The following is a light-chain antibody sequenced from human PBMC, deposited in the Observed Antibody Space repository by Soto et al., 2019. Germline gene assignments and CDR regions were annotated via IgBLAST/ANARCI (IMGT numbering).Light chain of an antibody. Sequence: QSALTQPASVSGSPGQSITISCTGISSDVGGSNFVSWYQQHPGKAPKLMIYDVNNRPSGVPNRFSGSKSGNTASLTIFGLLAEDEADYYCSSHTTSSTLVFGGGTKLTVL. CDR1: SSDVGGSNF. J-gene: IGLJ2*01. V-gene: IGLV2-14*01. CDR3: SSHTTSSTLV. CDR2: DVN.